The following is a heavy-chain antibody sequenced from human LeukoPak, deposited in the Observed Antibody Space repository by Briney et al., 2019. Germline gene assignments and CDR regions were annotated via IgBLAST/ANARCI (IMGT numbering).Heavy chain of an antibody. J-gene: IGHJ4*02. D-gene: IGHD2-2*01. Sequence: SQTLSLTCTVPGGSISSGGYYWSWIRQHPGKGLEWIGYVYYSGSTYYNPSLKSRVTISVDTSKNQFSLKLSSVTAADTAVYYCARGAQYCSSTSCSDFDYWGQGTLVTVSS. CDR2: VYYSGST. CDR3: ARGAQYCSSTSCSDFDY. CDR1: GGSISSGGYY. V-gene: IGHV4-31*03.